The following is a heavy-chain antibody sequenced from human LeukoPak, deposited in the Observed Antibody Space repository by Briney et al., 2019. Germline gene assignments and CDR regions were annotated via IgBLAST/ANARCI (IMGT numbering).Heavy chain of an antibody. CDR3: ARDVYGLGDY. V-gene: IGHV3-74*01. J-gene: IGHJ4*02. Sequence: GGSLRLSCVASGFTFSNYWMHWVRQAPEKGLMWVSKINSDGSGPDYVDSVKGRFTISRDNAKNTLYLQMNSLRAEDTAVYYCARDVYGLGDYWGQGTLVTVSS. CDR1: GFTFSNYW. CDR2: INSDGSGP. D-gene: IGHD1-14*01.